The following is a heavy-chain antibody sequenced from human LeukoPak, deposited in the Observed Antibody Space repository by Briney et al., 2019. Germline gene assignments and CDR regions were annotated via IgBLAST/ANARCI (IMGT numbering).Heavy chain of an antibody. CDR1: GFTFTDST. Sequence: GGSLKLSCVASGFTFTDSTVHWVRQAPGKGLEWVAVISYDGSNKYYADSVKGRFTISRDNSKNTLYLQMNSLRAEDTAVYYCAKEQKRGDAFDIWGQGTMVTVSS. V-gene: IGHV3-30*04. D-gene: IGHD3-10*01. J-gene: IGHJ3*02. CDR2: ISYDGSNK. CDR3: AKEQKRGDAFDI.